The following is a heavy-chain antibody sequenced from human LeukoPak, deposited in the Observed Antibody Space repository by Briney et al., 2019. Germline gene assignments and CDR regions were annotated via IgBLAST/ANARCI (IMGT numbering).Heavy chain of an antibody. V-gene: IGHV3-11*06. CDR1: GFTFSDYY. D-gene: IGHD2-2*01. J-gene: IGHJ3*02. CDR2: ITSSGSST. CDR3: ARDRYCSSTSCSSDAFDI. Sequence: GGSLRLSCAASGFTFSDYYMSWIRQAPGKGLEWISYITSSGSSTNYADSVKGRFTISRDNAKNSLYLQMNSLRAEDTAVYYCARDRYCSSTSCSSDAFDIWGQGTMVTVSS.